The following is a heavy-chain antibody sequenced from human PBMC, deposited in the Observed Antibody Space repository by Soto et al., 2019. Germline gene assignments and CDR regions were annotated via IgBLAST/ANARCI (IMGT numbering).Heavy chain of an antibody. J-gene: IGHJ4*02. Sequence: GGSLRLSCAASGFTFTRYSMNWVRQARGKGLEWVSSISSTTNYIYYGDSMKGRFTISRDNAKNSLYLEMNSLRAEDTAVYYCARESEDLTSNFDYWGQGTLVTVSS. V-gene: IGHV3-21*06. CDR3: ARESEDLTSNFDY. CDR1: GFTFTRYS. CDR2: ISSTTNYI.